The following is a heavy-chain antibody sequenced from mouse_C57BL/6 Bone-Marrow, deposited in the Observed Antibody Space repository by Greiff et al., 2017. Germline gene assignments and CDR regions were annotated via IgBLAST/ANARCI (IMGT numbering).Heavy chain of an antibody. Sequence: QVQLQQPGAELVKPGASVKMSCKASGYTFTSYWITWVKQRPGQGLEWIGDIYPGSGSTNYNEKFKSKATLTVDTSSSTAYMQLSSLTSEDSAVYYGAREEDSDYEICYARDYWGQGTSVTVSS. CDR3: AREEDSDYEICYARDY. D-gene: IGHD2-4*01. V-gene: IGHV1-55*01. J-gene: IGHJ4*01. CDR1: GYTFTSYW. CDR2: IYPGSGST.